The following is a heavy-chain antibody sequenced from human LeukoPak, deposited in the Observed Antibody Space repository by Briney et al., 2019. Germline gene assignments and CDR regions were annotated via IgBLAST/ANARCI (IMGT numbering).Heavy chain of an antibody. CDR2: ISGSSSYI. Sequence: PGGSLRLSCAASGFTFSSYSMNWVRPAPGKGLEWVSAISGSSSYIYYADSVKGRFTISRDNAKNSLYLQMNSLRVEDTAVYCCVRADAKKTAMVDYWGRGTLVAVSS. V-gene: IGHV3-21*01. D-gene: IGHD5-18*01. CDR3: VRADAKKTAMVDY. J-gene: IGHJ4*02. CDR1: GFTFSSYS.